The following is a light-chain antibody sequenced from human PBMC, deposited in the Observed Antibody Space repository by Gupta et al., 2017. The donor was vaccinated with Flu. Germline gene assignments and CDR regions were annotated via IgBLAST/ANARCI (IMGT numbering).Light chain of an antibody. Sequence: SSVLTQPPSVSVAPGQTARITCGGNNVGIKRVHWYQQKPGQAPVLVVYDDSDRPSGIPERFSGSSSGNAATLTISRVEAGDEADYYCQVWDISSDHVVFGGGTKLTVL. CDR1: NVGIKR. J-gene: IGLJ3*02. CDR3: QVWDISSDHVV. V-gene: IGLV3-21*02. CDR2: DDS.